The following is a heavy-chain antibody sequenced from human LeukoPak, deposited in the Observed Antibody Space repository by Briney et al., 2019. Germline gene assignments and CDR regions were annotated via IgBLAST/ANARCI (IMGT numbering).Heavy chain of an antibody. CDR3: AREGYYDSSGYYGFDY. V-gene: IGHV4-59*12. CDR1: GGSISSYY. D-gene: IGHD3-22*01. Sequence: SETLSLTCTVSGGSISSYYWSWIRQPPGKGLEWIGYIYYSGSTNYNPSLKSRVTMSVDTSKNQFSLKLSSVTAADTAVYYCAREGYYDSSGYYGFDYWGQGTLVTVSS. J-gene: IGHJ4*02. CDR2: IYYSGST.